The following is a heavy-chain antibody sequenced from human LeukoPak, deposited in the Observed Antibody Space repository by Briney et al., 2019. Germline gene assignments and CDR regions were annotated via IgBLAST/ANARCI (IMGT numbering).Heavy chain of an antibody. CDR1: GGSFSGYY. CDR3: ARGITMIVVPYYFDY. V-gene: IGHV4-34*01. J-gene: IGHJ4*02. Sequence: QPSETLSLTCAVYGGSFSGYYWSWIRQPPGKGLEWIGEINHSGSTNYNPSLKSRVTISVDTSKNQFSLKLGSVTAADTAVYYCARGITMIVVPYYFDYWGQGTLVTVSS. CDR2: INHSGST. D-gene: IGHD3-22*01.